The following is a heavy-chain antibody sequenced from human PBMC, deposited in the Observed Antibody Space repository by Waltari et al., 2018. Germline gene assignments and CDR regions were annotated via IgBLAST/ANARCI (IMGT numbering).Heavy chain of an antibody. CDR3: ARPRVGATTYYYYGMDV. V-gene: IGHV1-69*13. J-gene: IGHJ6*02. CDR2: IFPTLGTA. CDR1: GGTFSSYA. Sequence: QVQLVQSGAEVKKPGSSVKVSCKASGGTFSSYAISWVRQAPGQGLEWMGVIFPTLGTATYAQNSQGRVTSTADESTSTAYMELSSLRSEDTAVYYCARPRVGATTYYYYGMDVWGQGTTVTVSS. D-gene: IGHD1-26*01.